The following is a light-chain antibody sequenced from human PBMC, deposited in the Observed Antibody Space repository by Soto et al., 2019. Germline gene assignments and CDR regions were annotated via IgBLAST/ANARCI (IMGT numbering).Light chain of an antibody. CDR1: HSVSSN. Sequence: EIVMTQSPATLSVSPGERATLSCRASHSVSSNLAWYQQKPGQAPRLLIYGASTRATGIPVRFSGSGSGTEFTLTISSLQSEDFAVYCCQQYNNWPSMFTFGQGTKLQIK. CDR3: QQYNNWPSMFT. J-gene: IGKJ2*01. CDR2: GAS. V-gene: IGKV3-15*01.